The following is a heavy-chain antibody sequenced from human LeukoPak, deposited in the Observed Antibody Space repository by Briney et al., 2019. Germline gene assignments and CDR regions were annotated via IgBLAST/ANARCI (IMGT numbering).Heavy chain of an antibody. J-gene: IGHJ3*02. CDR2: IYSADST. D-gene: IGHD6-13*01. CDR1: GFTVSSNY. Sequence: GGSLRLPCAASGFTVSSNYMSWVRQAPGKGLEWVSVIYSADSTSYSDSVTGRFTISRDNSKNTLYLQMNSLRAEDTAVYYCARDGAAAYAFDIWGQGTMVTVSS. CDR3: ARDGAAAYAFDI. V-gene: IGHV3-53*01.